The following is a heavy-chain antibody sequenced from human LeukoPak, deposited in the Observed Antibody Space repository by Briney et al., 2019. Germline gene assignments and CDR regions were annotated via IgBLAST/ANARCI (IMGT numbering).Heavy chain of an antibody. J-gene: IGHJ4*02. CDR1: GGSISSYY. D-gene: IGHD3-16*02. Sequence: SETLSLTCTVSGGSISSYYWNWIRQPPGKGLEWIGYIYYSGSTNYNPSLKSRVTISVDTSKNQFSLKLNSVTAADTTVYYCARVGSYYDYVWGSYRYLDYWGQGTLVTVSS. CDR3: ARVGSYYDYVWGSYRYLDY. CDR2: IYYSGST. V-gene: IGHV4-59*01.